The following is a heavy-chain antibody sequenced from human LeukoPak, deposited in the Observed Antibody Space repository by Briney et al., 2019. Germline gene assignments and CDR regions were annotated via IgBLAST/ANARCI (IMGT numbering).Heavy chain of an antibody. CDR1: GGSISSSSYY. CDR2: IYYSGST. D-gene: IGHD3-3*01. V-gene: IGHV4-39*01. J-gene: IGHJ4*02. CDR3: ARRTYYDFWSGYTEGGFFDY. Sequence: SETLSLTCTVSGGSISSSSYYWGWIRQPPGKGLERIGSIYYSGSTYYNPSLKSRVTISVDTSKNQFSLKLGSVTAADTAVYYCARRTYYDFWSGYTEGGFFDYWGQGTLVTVSS.